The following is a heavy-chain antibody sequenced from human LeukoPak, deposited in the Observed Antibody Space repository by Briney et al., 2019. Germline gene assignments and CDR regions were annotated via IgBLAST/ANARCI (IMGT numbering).Heavy chain of an antibody. CDR3: ARGGLRYFDWLLPDFDY. CDR2: ISYDGSNK. D-gene: IGHD3-9*01. J-gene: IGHJ4*02. Sequence: GRSLRLSCAASGFTFSSYAMHWVRQAPGKGLEWVAVISYDGSNKYYADSVKGRFTISRDNSKNTLYLQMNSLRAEDTAVYYCARGGLRYFDWLLPDFDYWGQGTLVTVSS. CDR1: GFTFSSYA. V-gene: IGHV3-30*04.